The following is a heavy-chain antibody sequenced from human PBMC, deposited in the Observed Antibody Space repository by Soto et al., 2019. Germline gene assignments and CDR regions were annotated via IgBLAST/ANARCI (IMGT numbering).Heavy chain of an antibody. J-gene: IGHJ5*02. CDR3: ARDRVEYSSSGSPSGWFDP. D-gene: IGHD6-13*01. Sequence: PSEALSLSCTVSGGSISSYYMSWIRQPPGKGLDRIGYIYHSGSTNYNPSLKSRVTISVDTSKNQFSLKLSSVTAADTAVYYCARDRVEYSSSGSPSGWFDPWGQGALVTSPQ. CDR1: GGSISSYY. V-gene: IGHV4-59*01. CDR2: IYHSGST.